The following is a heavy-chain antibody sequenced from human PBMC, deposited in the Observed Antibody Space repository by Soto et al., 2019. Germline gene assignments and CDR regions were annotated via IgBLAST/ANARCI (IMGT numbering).Heavy chain of an antibody. CDR1: AFSLSTGGVG. CDR2: LYLQDDK. D-gene: IGHD2-21*02. CDR3: IQSRCGGDCLQSYASYYYYGMDV. J-gene: IGHJ6*02. Sequence: QITLKESGPTLGKPTQTLTLTCTFSAFSLSTGGVGVGWIRQPPGKALDWLALLYLQDDKRDSPSLRSRLTITKDTYKNKVVLTMTNMDPVDTATYYCIQSRCGGDCLQSYASYYYYGMDVWGQGTTVTVSS. V-gene: IGHV2-5*01.